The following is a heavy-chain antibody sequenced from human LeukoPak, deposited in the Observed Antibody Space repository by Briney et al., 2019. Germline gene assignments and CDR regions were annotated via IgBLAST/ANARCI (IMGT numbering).Heavy chain of an antibody. D-gene: IGHD3-10*01. Sequence: GRSLRLSCAASGFTFSSYGMHWVRQAPGKGLEWVAVIWYDGSNKYYADSVKGRFTISRDNSKNTLYLQMNSLRAEDTAVYYCAKFLGELDYYGMDVWGQGTTVTVSS. CDR1: GFTFSSYG. J-gene: IGHJ6*02. CDR3: AKFLGELDYYGMDV. CDR2: IWYDGSNK. V-gene: IGHV3-33*06.